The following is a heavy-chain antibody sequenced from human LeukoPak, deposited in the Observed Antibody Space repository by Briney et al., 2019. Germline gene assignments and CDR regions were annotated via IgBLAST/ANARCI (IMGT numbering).Heavy chain of an antibody. CDR3: ARDRGSLEYDY. CDR2: INRDGSST. J-gene: IGHJ4*02. V-gene: IGHV3-74*01. Sequence: GGSLRLSCAASGFTFSSYWMHWVRHAPGKGLVWVSRINRDGSSTYYADSVKGRFTISRDNAKNTLYLQMNSLRAEDTAMYYCARDRGSLEYDYWGQGTLVTVSS. CDR1: GFTFSSYW. D-gene: IGHD1-26*01.